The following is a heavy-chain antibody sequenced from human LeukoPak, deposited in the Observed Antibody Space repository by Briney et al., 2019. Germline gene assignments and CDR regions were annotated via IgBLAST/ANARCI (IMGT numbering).Heavy chain of an antibody. CDR2: IYYSGST. Sequence: PSETLSLTCTVSGGSISSYYWSWIRQPPGKGLEWIGYIYYSGSTNYNPSLKSRVTISVDTSKNQFSLKLNSVTAADTALYYCASETDYSHPNWFDPWGQGILVTVSS. V-gene: IGHV4-59*12. D-gene: IGHD4-11*01. CDR1: GGSISSYY. CDR3: ASETDYSHPNWFDP. J-gene: IGHJ5*02.